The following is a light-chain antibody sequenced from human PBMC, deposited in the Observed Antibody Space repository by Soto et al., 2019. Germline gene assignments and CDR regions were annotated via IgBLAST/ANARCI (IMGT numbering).Light chain of an antibody. Sequence: EIVLTQSPGTLSLSPGEGATLSCRASQSISSSYLAWYQHNRGQAPRLLIYGASTRAAGTPDRFSGSGSGTDFTLTISRLEPEDFAVYYCQQYGSSRWTVGQGTKV. CDR1: QSISSSY. CDR3: QQYGSSRWT. CDR2: GAS. V-gene: IGKV3-20*01. J-gene: IGKJ1*01.